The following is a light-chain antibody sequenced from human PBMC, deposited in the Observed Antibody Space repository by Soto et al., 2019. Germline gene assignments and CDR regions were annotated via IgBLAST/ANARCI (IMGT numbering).Light chain of an antibody. Sequence: EIVLTQSPGTLSLSPGEGATLSCRASQSVSNNYLAWYQQKPGQAPRLLIYGASNRATGIPDRFSGSGSGTDFTLTISRLEPEDFVVFYCYQYGSTPPTFGQGTKVDIK. CDR1: QSVSNNY. V-gene: IGKV3-20*01. CDR2: GAS. J-gene: IGKJ1*01. CDR3: YQYGSTPPT.